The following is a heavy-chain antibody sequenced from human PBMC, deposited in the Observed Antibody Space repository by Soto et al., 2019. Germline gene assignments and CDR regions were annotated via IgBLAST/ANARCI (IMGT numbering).Heavy chain of an antibody. J-gene: IGHJ4*02. V-gene: IGHV3-23*01. CDR1: GFTFSSYA. CDR2: ISGSGGST. Sequence: GGSLRLSCAASGFTFSSYAMSWVRQAPGKGLEWVSAISGSGGSTYYADSVKGRFTISRDNSKNTLYLQMNSLRAEDTAVYYCAKLSITMVRGALNFDYWGQGTLVTVSS. CDR3: AKLSITMVRGALNFDY. D-gene: IGHD3-10*01.